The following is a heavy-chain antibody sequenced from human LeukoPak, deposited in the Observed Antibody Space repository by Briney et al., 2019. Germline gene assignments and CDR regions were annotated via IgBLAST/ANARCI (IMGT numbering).Heavy chain of an antibody. D-gene: IGHD2-8*02. CDR1: GFTFSSFA. J-gene: IGHJ4*02. CDR2: FDGNGPNT. CDR3: AKPRTTGLGWAQFDY. V-gene: IGHV3-23*01. Sequence: GGSLRLSCAASGFTFSSFAMTWVRQAPGKGLEWVSGFDGNGPNTYYADSVKGRWTISRNNSRNTLYLEMNSLRPEDTAIYYCAKPRTTGLGWAQFDYWGQGSLVTVSS.